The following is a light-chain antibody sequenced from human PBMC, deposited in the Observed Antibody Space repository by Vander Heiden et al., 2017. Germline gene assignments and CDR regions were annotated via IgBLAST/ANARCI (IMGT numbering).Light chain of an antibody. J-gene: IGKJ1*01. CDR3: QQNDSNPPWT. Sequence: DIQMTQSPSSLSASVGDRVTITCRASQSISSYLNWYQQKPGKAPKLLIYAASSLQSGVPSRFSGSGYGTDFTLTISSRQPEDFAAYYCQQNDSNPPWTFGQGTKVXIK. CDR1: QSISSY. V-gene: IGKV1-39*01. CDR2: AAS.